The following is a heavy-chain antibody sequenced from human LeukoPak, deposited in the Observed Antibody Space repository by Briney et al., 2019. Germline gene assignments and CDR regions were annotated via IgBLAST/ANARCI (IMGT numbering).Heavy chain of an antibody. CDR2: IYTSGST. D-gene: IGHD2-2*01. V-gene: IGHV4-4*07. J-gene: IGHJ4*02. CDR1: GGSISSYY. Sequence: PSETLSLTCTVSGGSISSYYWSWIRQPAGKGLEWIGRIYTSGSTNYNPSLKSRVTMSVDTSKNQFSLKLSSVTAADTAVYYCAREAPPPDIVVVQAAITFDYWGQGTLVTVSS. CDR3: AREAPPPDIVVVQAAITFDY.